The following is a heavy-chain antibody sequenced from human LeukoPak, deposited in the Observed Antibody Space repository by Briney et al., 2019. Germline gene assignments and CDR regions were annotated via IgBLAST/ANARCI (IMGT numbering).Heavy chain of an antibody. CDR3: ATWGPDFDY. D-gene: IGHD7-27*01. CDR1: GFTFGSYS. Sequence: GGSLRLSCAASGFTFGSYSMNWVRQAPGKGLEWVSSISSSSSYIYYADSVKGRFTISRDNAKNSLYLQMNSLRAEDTAVYYCATWGPDFDYWGQGTLVTVSS. CDR2: ISSSSSYI. J-gene: IGHJ4*02. V-gene: IGHV3-21*01.